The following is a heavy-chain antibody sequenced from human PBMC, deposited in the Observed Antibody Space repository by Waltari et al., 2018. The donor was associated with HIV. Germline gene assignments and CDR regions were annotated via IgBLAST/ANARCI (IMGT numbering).Heavy chain of an antibody. CDR1: GGSFSGYY. V-gene: IGHV4-34*01. J-gene: IGHJ5*02. Sequence: QVQLQQWGAGLLKPSDTLSLTCPSHGGSFSGYYWSWIRQPPGKGLECIGDINESGNTTYNPSLKSRVTIAVDTSKNQFSLKLRSVTAADTAVYYCARMYSSSCYWFDPWGQGTLVTVSS. CDR3: ARMYSSSCYWFDP. D-gene: IGHD6-13*01. CDR2: INESGNT.